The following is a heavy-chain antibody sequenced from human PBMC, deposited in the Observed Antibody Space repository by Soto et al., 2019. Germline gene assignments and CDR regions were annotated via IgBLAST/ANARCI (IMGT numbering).Heavy chain of an antibody. J-gene: IGHJ2*01. CDR3: ARGVYYYESSGYYYGLSWYFDL. Sequence: QVQLQESGPGLVKPSETLSLTCSVSGGSINTYYWNWIRQPAGKGLEWIGRIYTSGSTTYNPSLKSRVTMSVDTSKNHFSLELSSVTAADTAVYYCARGVYYYESSGYYYGLSWYFDLWGRGTLVTVSS. V-gene: IGHV4-4*07. CDR2: IYTSGST. D-gene: IGHD3-22*01. CDR1: GGSINTYY.